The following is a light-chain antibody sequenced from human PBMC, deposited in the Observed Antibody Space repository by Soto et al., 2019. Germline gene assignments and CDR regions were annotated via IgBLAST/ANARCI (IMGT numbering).Light chain of an antibody. J-gene: IGLJ3*02. CDR1: SSDVGGYNY. Sequence: QSALTQPASVSGSPGQSITISCTGTSSDVGGYNYVSWYQQHPGKAPKLMIFEVSNRPSGISNRFSGSKSGNTASLTISGLQVEDEADYYCSSHISGNTLGVFGGGTKVTVL. V-gene: IGLV2-14*01. CDR2: EVS. CDR3: SSHISGNTLGV.